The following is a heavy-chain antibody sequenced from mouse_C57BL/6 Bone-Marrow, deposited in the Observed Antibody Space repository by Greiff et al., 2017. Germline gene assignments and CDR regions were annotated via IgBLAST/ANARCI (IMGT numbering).Heavy chain of an antibody. Sequence: EVTLVESGGGLVQPGGSLKLSCAASGFTFSDYYMYWVRQTPEKRLEWVAYISNGGGSTYYPDTVKGRFTISRDNAKNTLYLQMSRLKSEDTAMYYCARHIMYWGQGTLVTVSA. J-gene: IGHJ3*01. CDR2: ISNGGGST. D-gene: IGHD1-1*01. CDR1: GFTFSDYY. CDR3: ARHIMY. V-gene: IGHV5-12*01.